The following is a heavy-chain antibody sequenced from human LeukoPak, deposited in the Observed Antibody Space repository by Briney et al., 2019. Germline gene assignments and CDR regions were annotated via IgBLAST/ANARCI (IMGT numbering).Heavy chain of an antibody. Sequence: TGGSLRLSCTASGFTFSYYGIHWVRQAPGKGLEWVAIIWNDGSNKFYADSVKGRFTISKDNAKNTVYLQMNNLRAEDTAVYYCVSFYETYWGRGTLVTVSS. J-gene: IGHJ4*02. CDR2: IWNDGSNK. V-gene: IGHV3-33*03. D-gene: IGHD2-2*01. CDR3: VSFYETY. CDR1: GFTFSYYG.